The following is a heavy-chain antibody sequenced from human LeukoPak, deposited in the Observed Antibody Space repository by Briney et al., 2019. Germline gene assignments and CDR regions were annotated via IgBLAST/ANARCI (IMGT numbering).Heavy chain of an antibody. CDR3: AREEAARAQCFDY. CDR2: ISYDGSNK. Sequence: GGSLRLSCAASGFTVSSYAMDWVRQAPGKGLEWVAVISYDGSNKYYADFVKGRFTISRDNSKNTLYLQMNSLRAEDTAVYYCAREEAARAQCFDYWGQGTLVTVSS. V-gene: IGHV3-30-3*01. CDR1: GFTVSSYA. D-gene: IGHD6-6*01. J-gene: IGHJ4*02.